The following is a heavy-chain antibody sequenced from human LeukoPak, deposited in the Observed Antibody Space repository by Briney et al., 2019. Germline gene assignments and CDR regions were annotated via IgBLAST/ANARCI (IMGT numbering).Heavy chain of an antibody. Sequence: GESLKISCKASVFSFSNYWIAWVRQKPGEGLEWMGNIYPGDSDTRYNPSFQGRVTISADKSIKTAYLQWSSLKASDTAIYYCARRGGGNTGGLYFDYWGQGSLVTVSS. CDR3: ARRGGGNTGGLYFDY. D-gene: IGHD5-18*01. J-gene: IGHJ4*02. V-gene: IGHV5-51*01. CDR1: VFSFSNYW. CDR2: IYPGDSDT.